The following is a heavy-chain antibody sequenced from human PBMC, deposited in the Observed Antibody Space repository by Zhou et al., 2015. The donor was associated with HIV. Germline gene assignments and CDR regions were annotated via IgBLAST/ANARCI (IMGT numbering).Heavy chain of an antibody. CDR1: GGTFSGSD. V-gene: IGHV1-69*06. CDR3: ARSSVNHDYAFDL. J-gene: IGHJ3*01. CDR2: ITPMFETQ. Sequence: QVQLEQSGAEVRKPGSSVKVSCKANGGTFSGSDISWVRQAPGQGLEWMGTITPMFETQTYAERFRARLTITVDKSTSAAYMELSSLTSEDAAVYFCARSSVNHDYAFDLWGQGTKVIVSS. D-gene: IGHD3-16*01.